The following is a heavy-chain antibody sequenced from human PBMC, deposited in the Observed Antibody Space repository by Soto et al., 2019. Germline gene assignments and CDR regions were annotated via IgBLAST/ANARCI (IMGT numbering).Heavy chain of an antibody. CDR1: GFTFSSYD. V-gene: IGHV3-23*01. CDR3: ANDRTRVSVASAD. J-gene: IGHJ4*02. CDR2: ISNSGNT. D-gene: IGHD6-19*01. Sequence: EVRLLESGGVLVQPGGSLRLSCAASGFTFSSYDMTWPRQAPGKGLEWVSTISNSGNTYYADSVKGRFTISRDHSKGTLYLQLHSLRAEATAVYYCANDRTRVSVASADWGQGDLVTGSS.